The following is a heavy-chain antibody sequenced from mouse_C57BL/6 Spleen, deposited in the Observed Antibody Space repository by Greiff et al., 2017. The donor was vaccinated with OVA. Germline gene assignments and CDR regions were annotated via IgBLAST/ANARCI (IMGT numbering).Heavy chain of an antibody. Sequence: QVQLQQPGAELVKPGASVKMSCKASGYTFTSYWITWVKQRPGQGLEWIGDIYPGSGSTNYNEKFKSKATLTVDTSSSTAYMQLSSLTSEDSAVYYCARKDYYDYDAPLFDYWGQGTTRTVSS. CDR1: GYTFTSYW. CDR2: IYPGSGST. CDR3: ARKDYYDYDAPLFDY. J-gene: IGHJ2*01. V-gene: IGHV1-55*01. D-gene: IGHD2-4*01.